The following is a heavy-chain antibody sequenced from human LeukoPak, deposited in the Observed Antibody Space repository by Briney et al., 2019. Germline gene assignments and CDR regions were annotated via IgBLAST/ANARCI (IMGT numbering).Heavy chain of an antibody. CDR2: ISSSLDSSM. CDR1: GFTFNVYS. V-gene: IGHV3-48*01. CDR3: ARGVRDILSGYYTDYYFYYMDV. J-gene: IGHJ6*03. D-gene: IGHD3-3*01. Sequence: GGSLRLSCAASGFTFNVYSMNWVRQAPGKGLEWVSFISSSLDSSMYYADSVKGRFTISRDNAKNSLYLQMNSLRAEDTAVYYCARGVRDILSGYYTDYYFYYMDVWGKGTTVTVSS.